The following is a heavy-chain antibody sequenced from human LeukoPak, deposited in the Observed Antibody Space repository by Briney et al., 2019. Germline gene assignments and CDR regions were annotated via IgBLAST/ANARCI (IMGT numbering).Heavy chain of an antibody. J-gene: IGHJ4*02. D-gene: IGHD2-21*02. Sequence: RASVKVSCKVSGYTLTELSMHWVRQAPGKGLEWMGGFDPEDGETIYAQKFQGRVTMTEGTSTDTAYMELSSLRSEDTAVYYCATDLGPCGGDCYSGFPFDYWGQGTLVTVSS. CDR2: FDPEDGET. CDR1: GYTLTELS. CDR3: ATDLGPCGGDCYSGFPFDY. V-gene: IGHV1-24*01.